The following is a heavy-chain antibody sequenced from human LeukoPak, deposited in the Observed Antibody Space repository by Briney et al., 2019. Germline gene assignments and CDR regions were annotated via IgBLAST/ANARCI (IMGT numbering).Heavy chain of an antibody. D-gene: IGHD1-26*01. CDR1: GVSISTYY. J-gene: IGHJ6*03. V-gene: IGHV4-4*07. CDR3: ARSTEWESALYYYYYYMDV. CDR2: IYTSGST. Sequence: KASETLSLTCTVSGVSISTYYWSWIRQPAGKGLEWIGRIYTSGSTNYNPSLKSRVTMSVDTSKNQFSLKLSSVTAADTAVYYCARSTEWESALYYYYYYMDVWGKGTTVTVSS.